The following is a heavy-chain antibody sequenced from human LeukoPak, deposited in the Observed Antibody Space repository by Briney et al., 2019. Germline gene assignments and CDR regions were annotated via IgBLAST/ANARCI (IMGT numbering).Heavy chain of an antibody. J-gene: IGHJ4*02. D-gene: IGHD6-19*01. V-gene: IGHV3-30*02. CDR1: GFTFSSYG. CDR3: AKDPENSSGWYFDY. Sequence: GGSLRLSCAASGFTFSSYGMHWVRQAPGKGLEWVAFIRYDGSNKYYADSVKGRFTVSRDNSKNTLYLQMNSLRAEDTAVYYCAKDPENSSGWYFDYWGQGTLVTVSS. CDR2: IRYDGSNK.